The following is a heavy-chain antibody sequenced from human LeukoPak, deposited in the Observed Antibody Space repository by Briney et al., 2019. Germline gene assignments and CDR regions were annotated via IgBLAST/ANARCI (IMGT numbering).Heavy chain of an antibody. CDR2: ISDSGGNP. Sequence: AGGSLRLSCAASGFSFSSYAMSWVRQAPGKGLKWVSSISDSGGNPYYADSVKGRFAISRDNSKNTLYLQMNSLRAEDTAVYYCARGTTTAGGENDYWGQGTLVTVSS. D-gene: IGHD3-16*01. V-gene: IGHV3-23*01. J-gene: IGHJ4*02. CDR3: ARGTTTAGGENDY. CDR1: GFSFSSYA.